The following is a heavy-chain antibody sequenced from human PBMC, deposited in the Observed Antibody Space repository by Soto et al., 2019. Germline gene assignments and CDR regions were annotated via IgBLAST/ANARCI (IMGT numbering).Heavy chain of an antibody. CDR2: ISYDGSNK. CDR1: GFTFSSYG. J-gene: IGHJ6*02. V-gene: IGHV3-30*18. Sequence: PGGSLRLSCAASGFTFSSYGMHWVRQAPGKGLEWVAVISYDGSNKYYADSVKGRFTISRDNSKNTLYLQMNSLRAEDTAVYYCAKDQGGGDSSYGMDVWGQGTTVTVSS. CDR3: AKDQGGGDSSYGMDV. D-gene: IGHD2-21*01.